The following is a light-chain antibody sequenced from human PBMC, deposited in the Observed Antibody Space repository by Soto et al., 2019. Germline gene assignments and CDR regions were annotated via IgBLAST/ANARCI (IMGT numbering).Light chain of an antibody. J-gene: IGKJ2*01. V-gene: IGKV3-20*01. CDR1: QSVSSSY. CDR3: QQYASSPVYT. Sequence: EIVSTQSPGTLSLSPGERATLSCRASQSVSSSYLAWYQQKPGQAPRLLIYGASSRTTGIPDRFSGSGSGTDFTLTISRLEPEDFAVYYCQQYASSPVYTFGQGTKLEIK. CDR2: GAS.